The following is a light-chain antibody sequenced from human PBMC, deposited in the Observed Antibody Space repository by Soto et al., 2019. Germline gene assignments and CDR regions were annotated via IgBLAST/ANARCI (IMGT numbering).Light chain of an antibody. CDR3: QQRTNWPPKLT. J-gene: IGKJ4*01. CDR1: QSISKY. Sequence: EIVLTQSPATLSVSPGETATVSCRASQSISKYLAWYQQKPGQTPRLLIYNASNRAAGIPARFSGSGSGTDFTLTSARLEPEDFAVYYCQQRTNWPPKLTFGGGTRVE. CDR2: NAS. V-gene: IGKV3-11*01.